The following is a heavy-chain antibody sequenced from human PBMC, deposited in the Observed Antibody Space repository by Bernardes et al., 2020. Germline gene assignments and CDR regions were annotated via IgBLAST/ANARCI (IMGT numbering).Heavy chain of an antibody. D-gene: IGHD6-19*01. CDR1: GFTFSAYW. J-gene: IGHJ4*02. V-gene: IGHV3-7*01. CDR2: IKEDESEK. CDR3: ARVGEYSRGWPHFDY. Sequence: GGSLRLSCAASGFTFSAYWMTWVRQAPGMGLEWVANIKEDESEKYYVDSVKGRFTISRDNAKNSLYLQMNSLRAEDTSVYYCARVGEYSRGWPHFDYWGQGTLVTVSS.